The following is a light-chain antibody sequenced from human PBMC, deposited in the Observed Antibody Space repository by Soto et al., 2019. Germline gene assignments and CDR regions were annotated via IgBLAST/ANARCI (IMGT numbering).Light chain of an antibody. CDR3: QPYNNWPLT. J-gene: IGKJ4*01. V-gene: IGKV3-15*01. CDR1: QGIGDT. CDR2: DTS. Sequence: EVVMRQSQATLSVSPGEGATISCRASQGIGDTLAWYQHKPGHTPRLLIYDTSTRATGVPTRFSGSRSGAEFTLPINSLQSEDFAVYYCQPYNNWPLTFGGGTKVEIK.